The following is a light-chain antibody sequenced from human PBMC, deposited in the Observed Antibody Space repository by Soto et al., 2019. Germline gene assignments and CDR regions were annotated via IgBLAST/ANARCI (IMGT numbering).Light chain of an antibody. Sequence: DIQMTQSPSSLSASVGDRVTIACRASQGISNFLAWYQQRPGQAPKLLVYAASVLQTGVPSRFSGSGSGTDFTLTISGLQPEDVATYFCQEYKSAPALTFGGGTKVEIK. CDR3: QEYKSAPALT. J-gene: IGKJ4*01. CDR2: AAS. V-gene: IGKV1-27*01. CDR1: QGISNF.